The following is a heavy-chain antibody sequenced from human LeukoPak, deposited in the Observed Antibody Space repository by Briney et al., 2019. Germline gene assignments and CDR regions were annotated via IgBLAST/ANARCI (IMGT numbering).Heavy chain of an antibody. CDR2: MNPNSGNT. D-gene: IGHD2-2*01. CDR3: ARDPGDYCSSTSCSGMDV. J-gene: IGHJ6*04. Sequence: ASVKVSCKASGYTFTSYDINWVRQATGQGLEWVGWMNPNSGNTGYAQKFQGRVTMTRNTSISTANMELSSLRSEDTAVYYCARDPGDYCSSTSCSGMDVWGKGTTVTVSS. CDR1: GYTFTSYD. V-gene: IGHV1-8*01.